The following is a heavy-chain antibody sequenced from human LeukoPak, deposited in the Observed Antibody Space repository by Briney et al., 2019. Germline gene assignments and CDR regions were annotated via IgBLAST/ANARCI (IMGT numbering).Heavy chain of an antibody. CDR3: AKESGKFDY. V-gene: IGHV3-43*02. Sequence: WVSLRCYCVASGLNFDDSAMHWVRQAQGKGLEWVFLISADGGSTFSADSVKGRFNISRDNSKNSLYLQMNSLRSEDTAMYYCAKESGKFDYWGQGTLVAVSS. CDR1: GLNFDDSA. J-gene: IGHJ4*02. CDR2: ISADGGST.